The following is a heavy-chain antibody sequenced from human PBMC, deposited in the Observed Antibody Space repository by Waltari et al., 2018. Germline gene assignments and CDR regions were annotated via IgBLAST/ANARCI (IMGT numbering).Heavy chain of an antibody. V-gene: IGHV3-30*18. Sequence: QVQLVESGGGVVQPGRSLRLSCAASGFTFSSYGMHWVRQAPGKGLEWVAVISYDGSKKYYADSVKGRFTISRDNSKNTLYLQMNSLRAEDTAVYYCAKDRGSGWLHEPYYMDVWGKGTTVTVSS. D-gene: IGHD5-12*01. CDR3: AKDRGSGWLHEPYYMDV. CDR2: ISYDGSKK. J-gene: IGHJ6*03. CDR1: GFTFSSYG.